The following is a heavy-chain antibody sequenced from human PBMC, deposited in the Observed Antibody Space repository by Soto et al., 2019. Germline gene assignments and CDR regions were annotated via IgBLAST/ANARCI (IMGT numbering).Heavy chain of an antibody. CDR1: GGSINNYY. Sequence: PSETLSLTCTVSGGSINNYYWSWIRQPPGKGLDWIGYIHYTGSTDYNPSLKSRVTISVDTSKNQFSLKLSSVTAADTAVYYCAGQGGGYYYGMDVWGQGTTVTVSS. V-gene: IGHV4-59*08. D-gene: IGHD3-16*01. CDR3: AGQGGGYYYGMDV. CDR2: IHYTGST. J-gene: IGHJ6*02.